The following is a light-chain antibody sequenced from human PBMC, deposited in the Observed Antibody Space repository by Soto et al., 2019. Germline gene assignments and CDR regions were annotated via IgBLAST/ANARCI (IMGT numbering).Light chain of an antibody. J-gene: IGLJ1*01. V-gene: IGLV2-14*03. CDR1: SSDIGGYIF. CDR3: VSFTTKKSYV. Sequence: SALTQPASMYWSPGQSITSSCTGTSSDIGGYIFVSWYQQHPGKAPKLIIYDIARRPSGVPYRFSGSQSANTASLTVSGLRADDEADDYCVSFTTKKSYVCGTGTKVTVL. CDR2: DIA.